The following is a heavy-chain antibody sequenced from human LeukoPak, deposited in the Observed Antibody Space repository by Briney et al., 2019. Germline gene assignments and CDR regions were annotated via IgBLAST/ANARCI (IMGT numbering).Heavy chain of an antibody. V-gene: IGHV3-11*06. J-gene: IGHJ4*02. Sequence: GGSLRLSCAASGFTFSDYYMNWIRQAPGKGLEWVSYISSSRSYIYYADSVKGRFTISRDNAKNSLYLQMSSLRVEDTAVYYCAREHSGGGNYYDSSGYYRSFDYWGQGTPVTVSS. D-gene: IGHD3-22*01. CDR2: ISSSRSYI. CDR3: AREHSGGGNYYDSSGYYRSFDY. CDR1: GFTFSDYY.